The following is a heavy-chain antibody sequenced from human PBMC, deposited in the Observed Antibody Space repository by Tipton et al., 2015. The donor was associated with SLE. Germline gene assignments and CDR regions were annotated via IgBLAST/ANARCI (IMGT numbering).Heavy chain of an antibody. J-gene: IGHJ4*02. CDR1: GGSFSGYY. Sequence: TLSLTCAVYGGSFSGYYWTWIRQPPGKGLEWIGEISHGGITNYNPFLKSRVTISVDTSKNQFSLKLSSVTAADTAVYYCAKDSGGYSSGWYEFDYWGQGTLVTVSS. D-gene: IGHD6-19*01. CDR3: AKDSGGYSSGWYEFDY. V-gene: IGHV4-34*01. CDR2: ISHGGIT.